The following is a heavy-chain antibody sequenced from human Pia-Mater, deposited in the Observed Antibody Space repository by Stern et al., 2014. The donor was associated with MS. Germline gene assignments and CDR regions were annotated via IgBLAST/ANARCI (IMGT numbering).Heavy chain of an antibody. CDR1: GFTFGSCA. CDR2: VSYDGSNK. CDR3: AKDRQYLTYFFDH. Sequence: QLVQSGGGVVQPGRPLRISCVASGFTFGSCAMHWVRQAPGKGVEWVAGVSYDGSNKYYADSVKGRFTISRDNSQNTLYMQMSSLRPEDTAVYYCAKDRQYLTYFFDHWGQGSLVTVSS. J-gene: IGHJ5*02. V-gene: IGHV3-30*18. D-gene: IGHD2/OR15-2a*01.